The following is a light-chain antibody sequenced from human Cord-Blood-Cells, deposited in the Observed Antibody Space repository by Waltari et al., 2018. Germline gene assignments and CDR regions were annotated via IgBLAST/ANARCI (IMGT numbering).Light chain of an antibody. CDR1: QSVLYSSNNKNY. CDR2: WAS. Sequence: DIVMTQYPDSLAVSLGERATINCKSSQSVLYSSNNKNYLAWYQQKPGQHPKLLIYWASTRESGVPDRFSGSGSGTDVTLTISSLQAEDVAVYYCQQYYSTPPAFGQGTKVEIK. V-gene: IGKV4-1*01. J-gene: IGKJ1*01. CDR3: QQYYSTPPA.